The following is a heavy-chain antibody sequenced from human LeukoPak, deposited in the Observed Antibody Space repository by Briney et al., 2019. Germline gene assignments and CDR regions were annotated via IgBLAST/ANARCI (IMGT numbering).Heavy chain of an antibody. D-gene: IGHD6-19*01. CDR1: GGSISSGSYY. CDR3: ASFNTYSSGWHYYYYYMDV. J-gene: IGHJ6*03. CDR2: IYTSGST. V-gene: IGHV4-61*02. Sequence: SQTLSLTCTVSGGSISSGSYYWSWIRQPAGMGLEWIGRIYTSGSTNYNPSLKSRVTISVDTSKNQFSLKLSSVTAADTAVYYCASFNTYSSGWHYYYYYMDVWGKGTTVTVSS.